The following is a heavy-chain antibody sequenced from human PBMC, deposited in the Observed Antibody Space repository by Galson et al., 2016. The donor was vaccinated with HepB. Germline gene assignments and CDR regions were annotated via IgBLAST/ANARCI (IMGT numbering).Heavy chain of an antibody. J-gene: IGHJ4*02. CDR2: ISSSSNYI. D-gene: IGHD5-18*01. CDR1: GINFSSYS. V-gene: IGHV3-21*01. Sequence: SLRLSCAASGINFSSYSMNWVRQAPGKGLEWVSSISSSSNYIYYAESVKGRFTISRDNAKNSLYLQMNSLRAEDTAVYYCAVDPRGPQVWATYFDYWGQGTLVTVSS. CDR3: AVDPRGPQVWATYFDY.